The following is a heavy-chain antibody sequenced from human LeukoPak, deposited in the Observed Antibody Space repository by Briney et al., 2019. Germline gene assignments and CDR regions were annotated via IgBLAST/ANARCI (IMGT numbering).Heavy chain of an antibody. CDR3: ARANWNYLDY. J-gene: IGHJ4*02. CDR1: GGSFSGYY. V-gene: IGHV4-34*01. Sequence: PSETLSLTCAVYGGSFSGYYWSWVRQPPGKGLEWIGEINHSGSTNYNPSLKSRVTISVDTSKNQFSLKLSSVTAADTAVYYCARANWNYLDYWGQGTLVTVSS. D-gene: IGHD1-20*01. CDR2: INHSGST.